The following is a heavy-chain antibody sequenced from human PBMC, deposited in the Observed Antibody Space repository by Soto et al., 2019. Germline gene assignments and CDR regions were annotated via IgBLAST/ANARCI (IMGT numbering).Heavy chain of an antibody. J-gene: IGHJ5*02. V-gene: IGHV1-18*01. D-gene: IGHD5-18*01. CDR2: ISAYNGNT. CDR3: ARALRYSYGLNWFDP. Sequence: GASVKVSCKASGYTFTSYGISWVRQAPGQGLEWMGWISAYNGNTNYAQKLQGRVTMTTDTSTSTAYMELRSLRSDDTAVYYCARALRYSYGLNWFDPWGQGTLVTVSS. CDR1: GYTFTSYG.